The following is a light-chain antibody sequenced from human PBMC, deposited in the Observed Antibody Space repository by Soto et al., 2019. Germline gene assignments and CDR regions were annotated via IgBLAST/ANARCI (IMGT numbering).Light chain of an antibody. CDR2: GNS. V-gene: IGLV1-40*01. CDR3: QSYDSSLSGSSV. J-gene: IGLJ1*01. Sequence: QSVLTQPPSVSGAPGQRVTISCTGSSSNIGAGYDVHWYQQLPGTAPKLVIYGNSNRPSGVPDRFSGSKSGTSASLAITGLQAEDEADYYCQSYDSSLSGSSVFGTGTKVTVL. CDR1: SSNIGAGYD.